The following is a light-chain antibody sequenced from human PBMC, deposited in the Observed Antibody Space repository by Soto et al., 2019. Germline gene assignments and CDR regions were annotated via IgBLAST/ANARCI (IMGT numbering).Light chain of an antibody. CDR2: AAS. V-gene: IGKV1-6*01. Sequence: AIQMTQSPSSLSASVGDRVTITCRASQGIRIDLGWYQQKPGKAPKLLIYAASTLQTGVPSRFSGNGSGTDFTLTISSLQPEDFATYYCLQDYNFPWTFGQGTKGEIK. CDR3: LQDYNFPWT. CDR1: QGIRID. J-gene: IGKJ1*01.